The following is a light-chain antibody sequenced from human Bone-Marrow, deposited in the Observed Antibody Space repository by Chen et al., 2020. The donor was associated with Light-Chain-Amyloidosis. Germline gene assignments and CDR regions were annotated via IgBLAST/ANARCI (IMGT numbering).Light chain of an antibody. CDR1: RSNIQSHY. Sequence: QSVLTQPPSVSGIPGQTVTISCSGSRSNIQSHYVHWYQQHPGTAPRLLIYRNNQRPSGVPARFSGAKSGTSASLAITGLRSEDEADYYCAAWDDDLSGQFGGGTKLTVL. CDR2: RNN. J-gene: IGLJ3*02. CDR3: AAWDDDLSGQ. V-gene: IGLV1-47*01.